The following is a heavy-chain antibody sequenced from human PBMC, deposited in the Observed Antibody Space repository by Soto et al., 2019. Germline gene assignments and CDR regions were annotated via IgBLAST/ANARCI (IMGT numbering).Heavy chain of an antibody. CDR1: GFTFSNYA. Sequence: TGGSLRLSCAASGFTFSNYAMSWVRQAPGKGLEWVSDISGSGGSTYYADSVKGRFTISRDNSKNTLYLQMNSLRAEDTAVYYCVAPPAPIVVELVVYYMDVWGKGTTVTVSS. CDR2: ISGSGGST. D-gene: IGHD2-2*01. J-gene: IGHJ6*03. V-gene: IGHV3-23*01. CDR3: VAPPAPIVVELVVYYMDV.